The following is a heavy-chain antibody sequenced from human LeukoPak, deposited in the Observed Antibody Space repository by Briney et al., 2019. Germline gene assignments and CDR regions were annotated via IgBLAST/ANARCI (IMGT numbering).Heavy chain of an antibody. CDR2: IKQDGSEK. J-gene: IGHJ4*02. CDR3: ARDQHSSSWSFDY. V-gene: IGHV3-7*03. D-gene: IGHD6-13*01. Sequence: GGSLRLSCAASGFTFSSYWMCWVRQAPGKGLEWVANIKQDGSEKYYVDSVKGRFTISRDNAKNSLYLQMNSLRAEDTAVYYCARDQHSSSWSFDYWGQGTLVTVSS. CDR1: GFTFSSYW.